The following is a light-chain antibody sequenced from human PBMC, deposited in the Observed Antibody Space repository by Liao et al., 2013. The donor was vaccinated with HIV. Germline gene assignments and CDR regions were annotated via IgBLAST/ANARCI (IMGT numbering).Light chain of an antibody. CDR1: KLGTKY. Sequence: SYELTQPPSVSVSPGQTVTITCSGDKLGTKYVSWYQQKPGQSPALVIFEDGRRPSGIPERFSGLNSGNTATLTISGTQSMDEAAYYCQAWDSSAAWGVFGTGTEVTVL. CDR2: EDG. J-gene: IGLJ1*01. CDR3: QAWDSSAAWGV. V-gene: IGLV3-1*01.